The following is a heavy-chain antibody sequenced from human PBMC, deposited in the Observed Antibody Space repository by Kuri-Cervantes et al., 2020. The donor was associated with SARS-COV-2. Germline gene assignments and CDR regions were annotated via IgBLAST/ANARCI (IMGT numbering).Heavy chain of an antibody. V-gene: IGHV4-34*01. CDR2: INHSGST. Sequence: SETLSLTCAVYGGSFSGYYWSWIRQPPGKGLEWIGEINHSGSTNYNPSLKSRVTISVDTSKNQFSLKLSSVTAADTAVYYCARGEGIVLVVYALAFDIWGRGTMVTVSS. CDR1: GGSFSGYY. CDR3: ARGEGIVLVVYALAFDI. D-gene: IGHD2-8*02. J-gene: IGHJ3*02.